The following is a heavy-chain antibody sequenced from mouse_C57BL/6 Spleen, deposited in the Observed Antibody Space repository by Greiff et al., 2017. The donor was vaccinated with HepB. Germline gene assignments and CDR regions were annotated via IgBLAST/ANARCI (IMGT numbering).Heavy chain of an antibody. D-gene: IGHD2-5*01. CDR1: GYTFTSYW. CDR3: ARRGSYYSNYEAWFAY. CDR2: IYPSDSET. J-gene: IGHJ3*01. Sequence: VQLQQPGAELVRPGSSVKLSCKASGYTFTSYWMDWVKQRPGQGLEWIGNIYPSDSETHYNQKFKDKATLTVDKSSSTAYMQLSSLTSEDSAVYYCARRGSYYSNYEAWFAYWGQGTLVTVSA. V-gene: IGHV1-61*01.